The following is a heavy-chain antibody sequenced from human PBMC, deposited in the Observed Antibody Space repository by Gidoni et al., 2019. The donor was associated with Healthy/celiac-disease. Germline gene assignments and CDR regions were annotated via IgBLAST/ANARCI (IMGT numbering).Heavy chain of an antibody. Sequence: VRQAPWKGLEWVSAISGSGGSTYYADSVKGRFTISRDNSKNTLYLQMNSPRAEDTAVYYCATYNWGSRWGQGTLVTVSS. J-gene: IGHJ4*02. CDR2: ISGSGGST. CDR3: ATYNWGSR. D-gene: IGHD3-16*01. V-gene: IGHV3-23*01.